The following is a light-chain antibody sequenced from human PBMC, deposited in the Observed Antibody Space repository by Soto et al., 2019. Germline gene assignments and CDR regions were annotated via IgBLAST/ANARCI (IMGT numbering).Light chain of an antibody. CDR2: EVT. Sequence: QSALTQPPSASGSPGQSVTISCTGTSSDVGGYNYASWYQQHPGKAPKLMIYEVTKRPSGVPDRFSGSKSGNTASLTGSGLQAEDEADYYCCSYAGSNNLGVLFGGGTKLTVL. J-gene: IGLJ2*01. V-gene: IGLV2-8*01. CDR1: SSDVGGYNY. CDR3: CSYAGSNNLGVL.